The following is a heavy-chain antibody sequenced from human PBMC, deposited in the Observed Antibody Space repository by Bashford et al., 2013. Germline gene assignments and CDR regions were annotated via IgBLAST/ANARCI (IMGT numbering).Heavy chain of an antibody. CDR3: ARHSGTYGGNFYY. CDR1: GGTFSSYA. V-gene: IGHV1-69*13. D-gene: IGHD4-23*01. J-gene: IGHJ4*02. CDR2: IIPIFGTA. Sequence: SVKVSCKASGGTFSSYAISWVRQAPGQGLEWMGGIIPIFGTANYAQKFQGRVTITADESTSTAYMELSSLRSEDTAMYYCARHSGTYGGNFYYWGQGTLVTVSS.